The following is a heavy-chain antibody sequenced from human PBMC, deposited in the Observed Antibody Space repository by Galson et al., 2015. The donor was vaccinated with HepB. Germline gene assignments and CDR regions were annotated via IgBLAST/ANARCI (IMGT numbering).Heavy chain of an antibody. CDR1: GFTFSSYG. J-gene: IGHJ3*02. D-gene: IGHD1-26*01. Sequence: LRLSCAASGFTFSSYGMHWVRQAPGKGLEWVAVISYDGSNKYYADSVKGRFTISRDNSKNTLYLQMNSLRAEDTAVYYCAKGRIPGSYYQYDAFDIWGQGTMVTVSS. V-gene: IGHV3-30*18. CDR2: ISYDGSNK. CDR3: AKGRIPGSYYQYDAFDI.